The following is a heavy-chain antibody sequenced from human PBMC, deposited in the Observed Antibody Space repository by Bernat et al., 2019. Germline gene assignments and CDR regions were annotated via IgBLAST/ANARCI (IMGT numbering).Heavy chain of an antibody. V-gene: IGHV3-23*01. CDR3: AAKDSSSWYDF. Sequence: EVQLLESGGGLVQPGGSLRLSCGASGFTFSSYAMSWVRQAPGKGLEWVSGINHGGDSSYYADSVKGRFTISRDNSKNTLYLQMNSLRPEDTAIYYCAAKDSSSWYDFWGQGSLVTVSS. D-gene: IGHD6-13*01. CDR2: INHGGDSS. CDR1: GFTFSSYA. J-gene: IGHJ4*02.